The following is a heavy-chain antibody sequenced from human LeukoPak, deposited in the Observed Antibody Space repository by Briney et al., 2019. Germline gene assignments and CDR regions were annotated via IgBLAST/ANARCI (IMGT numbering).Heavy chain of an antibody. CDR1: GGTFSSYA. V-gene: IGHV1-69*05. J-gene: IGHJ4*02. CDR2: IIPIFGTA. D-gene: IGHD6-6*01. CDR3: ARVGGAARSYFDY. Sequence: SVKVSCKASGGTFSSYAISWVRQAPGQGLEWMGGIIPIFGTANYAQKFQGRVTITTDESTSTAYMELSSLRSEDTAVYYYARVGGAARSYFDYWGQGTLVTVSS.